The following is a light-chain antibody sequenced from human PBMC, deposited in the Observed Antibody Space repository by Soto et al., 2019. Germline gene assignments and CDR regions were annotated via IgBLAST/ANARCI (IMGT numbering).Light chain of an antibody. CDR1: QSVSSN. CDR2: DAS. CDR3: QQYHSSWT. V-gene: IGKV3-15*01. J-gene: IGKJ1*01. Sequence: EIVMTQSPATLSVSPGERATLSCRASQSVSSNLAWYQQKPGQAPRLLIYDASTRATGIPDRFSGGGSGTEFTLTISSLQPEDFATYYCQQYHSSWTFGQGTKVDI.